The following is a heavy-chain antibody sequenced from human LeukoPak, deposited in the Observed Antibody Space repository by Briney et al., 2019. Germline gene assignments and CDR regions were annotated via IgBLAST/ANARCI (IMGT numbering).Heavy chain of an antibody. J-gene: IGHJ4*02. D-gene: IGHD3-22*01. CDR3: ARGDYYDSSGYYPSFDY. Sequence: GESLKISCKGSGYSFTSYWIGWVRQMPGKGLEWMGIIYPGDSDTRYSPSFQGQVTISADKSISTAYLQWSSLKASGTAMYYCARGDYYDSSGYYPSFDYWGQGTLVTVSS. V-gene: IGHV5-51*01. CDR2: IYPGDSDT. CDR1: GYSFTSYW.